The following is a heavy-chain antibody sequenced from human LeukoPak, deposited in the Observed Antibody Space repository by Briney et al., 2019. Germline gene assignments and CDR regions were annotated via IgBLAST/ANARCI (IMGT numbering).Heavy chain of an antibody. Sequence: GGSLRLSCAASGFTFSSYSMSWVRQAPGKGLEWVAVIPYDGSNKYYADSVKGRFTISRDKSKNTLYLQMNSLRAEDTAVYYCAKDRGDLYYYGMDVWGQGTTVTVSS. CDR2: IPYDGSNK. J-gene: IGHJ6*02. V-gene: IGHV3-30*18. CDR1: GFTFSSYS. D-gene: IGHD2-21*01. CDR3: AKDRGDLYYYGMDV.